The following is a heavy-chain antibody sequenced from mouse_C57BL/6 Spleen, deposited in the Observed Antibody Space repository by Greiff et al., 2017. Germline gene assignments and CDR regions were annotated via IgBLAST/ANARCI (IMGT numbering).Heavy chain of an antibody. CDR1: GYTFTDYN. CDR3: ARHGSSYGFAY. CDR2: INPNNGGT. D-gene: IGHD1-1*01. J-gene: IGHJ3*01. Sequence: VQLQQSGPELVKPGASVKIPCKASGYTFTDYNMDWVKQSHGKSLEWIGDINPNNGGTIYNQKFKGKATLTVDKSSSTAYMELRSLTSEDTAVYYCARHGSSYGFAYWGQGTLVTVSA. V-gene: IGHV1-18*01.